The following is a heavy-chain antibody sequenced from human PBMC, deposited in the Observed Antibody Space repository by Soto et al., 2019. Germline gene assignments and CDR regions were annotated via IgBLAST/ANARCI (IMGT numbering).Heavy chain of an antibody. Sequence: EVQLLESGGGLVQPGGSLRLSCAASGITISNYPMSWVRQAPGKGLDWGSGISGSGEGTYYADSAKGGFTISKDISRNSLSLQLESLGVEDTAVYFCVKDDGGYPSTAPHWGQGTLVTVSS. D-gene: IGHD3-22*01. J-gene: IGHJ4*02. CDR1: GITISNYP. CDR3: VKDDGGYPSTAPH. CDR2: ISGSGEGT. V-gene: IGHV3-23*01.